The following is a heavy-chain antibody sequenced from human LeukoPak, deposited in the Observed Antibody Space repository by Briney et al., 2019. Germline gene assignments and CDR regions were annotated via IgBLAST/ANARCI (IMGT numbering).Heavy chain of an antibody. D-gene: IGHD5-24*01. CDR1: GFTFSDYY. CDR3: ARDMGATIILSAFDI. CDR2: ISSSGSTI. V-gene: IGHV3-11*04. Sequence: PGGSLRLSCAASGFTFSDYYMSWIRQAPGKGLEWVSYISSSGSTIYYADSVKGRFTISRDNAKNSLYLQMNSLRAEDTAVYYCARDMGATIILSAFDIWGQGTMVTVSS. J-gene: IGHJ3*02.